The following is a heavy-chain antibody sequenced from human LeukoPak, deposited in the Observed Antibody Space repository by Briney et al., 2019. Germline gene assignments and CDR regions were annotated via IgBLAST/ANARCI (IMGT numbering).Heavy chain of an antibody. V-gene: IGHV3-21*01. CDR2: ISTTSSYI. CDR1: GXTFSSYF. Sequence: GGSLRLSCAASGXTFSSYFMNWVRQAPGKGLEWVPSISTTSSYIYYADSVKGRFTISRDNAKNSLYLQMNSLRAEDTAAYYCARGLCGGDCYSDWGQGTLVTVSS. D-gene: IGHD2-21*02. J-gene: IGHJ4*02. CDR3: ARGLCGGDCYSD.